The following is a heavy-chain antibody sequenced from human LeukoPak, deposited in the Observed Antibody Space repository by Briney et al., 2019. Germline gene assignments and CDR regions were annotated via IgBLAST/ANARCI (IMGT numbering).Heavy chain of an antibody. V-gene: IGHV1-8*01. CDR1: GYTFTSYD. Sequence: ASVKVSCKASGYTFTSYDINWVRQVTGQGLEWMGWMNPNSGKTGYAQKFQGRVTMTRNTSISTAYMELSSLRSEDTAVYYCARGGRAAADWFDPWGQGTLVTVSS. D-gene: IGHD6-13*01. J-gene: IGHJ5*02. CDR3: ARGGRAAADWFDP. CDR2: MNPNSGKT.